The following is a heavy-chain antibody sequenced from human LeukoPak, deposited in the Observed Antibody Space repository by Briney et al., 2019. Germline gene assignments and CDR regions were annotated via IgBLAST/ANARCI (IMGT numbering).Heavy chain of an antibody. CDR3: AKDASTIDYDSSGSHYDY. J-gene: IGHJ4*02. Sequence: GGSLRLSCAASGFTFDDYAMHWVRQAPGKGLEWVSGISWNSGSIGYADSVKGRFTISRDNAKNSLYLQMNSLRAEDTALYYCAKDASTIDYDSSGSHYDYWGQGTLVTVSS. CDR2: ISWNSGSI. CDR1: GFTFDDYA. D-gene: IGHD3-22*01. V-gene: IGHV3-9*01.